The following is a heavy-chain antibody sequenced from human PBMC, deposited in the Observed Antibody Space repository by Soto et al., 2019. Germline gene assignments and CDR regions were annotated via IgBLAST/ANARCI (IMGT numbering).Heavy chain of an antibody. CDR3: ARGPSYDY. CDR1: GFNVSSNY. Sequence: EVQLVESGGGLIQPGGSLRLSCAASGFNVSSNYMSWVRQAPGKGLEWVSVIYAGGGTHYADSVQGRFTISRDNSKNSLFLQMNIPRAEDTAIYYCARGPSYDYWGQGILVTVSS. V-gene: IGHV3-53*01. CDR2: IYAGGGT. D-gene: IGHD3-10*01. J-gene: IGHJ4*02.